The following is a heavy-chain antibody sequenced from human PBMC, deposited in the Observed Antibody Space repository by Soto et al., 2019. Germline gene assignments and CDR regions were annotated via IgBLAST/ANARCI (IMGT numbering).Heavy chain of an antibody. CDR2: ISGSGGST. CDR3: AKVMDYYGSGRSLDAFDI. D-gene: IGHD3-10*01. CDR1: GFTFSSYA. V-gene: IGHV3-23*01. J-gene: IGHJ3*02. Sequence: GGSLRLSCAASGFTFSSYAMSWVRQAPGKGLELVSAISGSGGSTYYADSVKGRFTISRDNSNNALYLQAISLRAEDTGIYYCAKVMDYYGSGRSLDAFDIWGQGTMVTVSS.